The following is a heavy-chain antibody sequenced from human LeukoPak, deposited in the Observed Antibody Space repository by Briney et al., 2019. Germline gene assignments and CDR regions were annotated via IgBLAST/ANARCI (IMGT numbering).Heavy chain of an antibody. J-gene: IGHJ3*02. V-gene: IGHV1-46*01. CDR3: ARGRINYDILTGYYKAGAFDI. CDR1: GYTFTSYY. Sequence: ASVKVSCKASGYTFTSYYMHWVRQAPGQGLEWMGLINPTGGSTGYAQKFQGRVTMTRDMSTSTDYMELSSLRSDDTAVYYCARGRINYDILTGYYKAGAFDIWGQGTMVTVFS. D-gene: IGHD3-9*01. CDR2: INPTGGST.